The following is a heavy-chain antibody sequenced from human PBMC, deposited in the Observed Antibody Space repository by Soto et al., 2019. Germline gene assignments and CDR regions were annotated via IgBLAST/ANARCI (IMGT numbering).Heavy chain of an antibody. CDR2: IYHSGST. CDR3: ARVRDYGDYFDH. V-gene: IGHV4-30-2*01. D-gene: IGHD4-17*01. J-gene: IGHJ4*02. CDR1: GGSISSGGYS. Sequence: PSETLSLTCAVSGGSISSGGYSWSWIRQPPGKGLEWIGYIYHSGSTYYNPSLKSRVTISVDRSKNQFSLKLSSVTAADTAVYYCARVRDYGDYFDHWGQGTLVTVSS.